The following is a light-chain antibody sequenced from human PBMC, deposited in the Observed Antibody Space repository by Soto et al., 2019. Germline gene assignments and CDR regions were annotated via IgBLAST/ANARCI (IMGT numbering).Light chain of an antibody. V-gene: IGKV3-20*01. CDR1: QSVSSSY. CDR3: QQYDTSPYT. CDR2: GAS. Sequence: EIVLTQSPGTLSLSPGERATLSCRASQSVSSSYLAWYQQKPGQAPRQLIYGASSRATGIPDRFSGGGSGTDFTLTVSRLEPEDFAVYYCQQYDTSPYTFGQGTKLEI. J-gene: IGKJ2*01.